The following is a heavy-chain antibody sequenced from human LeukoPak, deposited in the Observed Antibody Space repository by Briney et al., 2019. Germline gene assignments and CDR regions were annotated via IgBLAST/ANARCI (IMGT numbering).Heavy chain of an antibody. CDR3: AKEGFDCSSTSCYPDAFDI. Sequence: PGRSLRLSCAAYGFTFSRYAMHWVRQAPGKGLEWVAIISYDGRNKYYADSVKGRFTISRDNSKNTLYLQMNSLRAEDTAVYYCAKEGFDCSSTSCYPDAFDIWGQGTMVTVSS. D-gene: IGHD2-2*01. V-gene: IGHV3-30*07. CDR1: GFTFSRYA. CDR2: ISYDGRNK. J-gene: IGHJ3*02.